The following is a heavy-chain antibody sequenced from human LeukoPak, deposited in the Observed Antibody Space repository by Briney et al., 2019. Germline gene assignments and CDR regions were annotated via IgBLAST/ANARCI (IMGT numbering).Heavy chain of an antibody. D-gene: IGHD4-17*01. CDR2: INQDGSEK. CDR3: ARHNDYGDYALGY. Sequence: GGSLRLSCAASGFTFSSYWMSWVRQAPGKGLEWVANINQDGSEKYYVDSVKGRFTISRDNAKNSLYLQMNSLRAEDTAVYYCARHNDYGDYALGYWGQGTLVTVSS. CDR1: GFTFSSYW. V-gene: IGHV3-7*03. J-gene: IGHJ4*02.